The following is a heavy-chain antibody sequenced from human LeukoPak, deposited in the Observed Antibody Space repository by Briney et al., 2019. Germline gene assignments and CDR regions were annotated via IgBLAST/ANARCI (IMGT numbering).Heavy chain of an antibody. CDR2: ISSGSDSI. J-gene: IGHJ3*02. CDR1: GFTFSSYW. V-gene: IGHV3-21*01. D-gene: IGHD1-26*01. Sequence: GGSLRLSCAASGFTFSSYWMHWVRQAPGKGLDWVSSISSGSDSIFYAGSVRDRFTISRDNAKNSLYLQMNSLRAEDTAVYYCTRDLVGAIADAFDIWGQGTKVTVSS. CDR3: TRDLVGAIADAFDI.